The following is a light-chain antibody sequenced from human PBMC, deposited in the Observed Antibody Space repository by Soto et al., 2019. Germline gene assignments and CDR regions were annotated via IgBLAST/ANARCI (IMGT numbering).Light chain of an antibody. CDR1: QSVSGSY. CDR2: GAY. Sequence: ENVLPKSPGTVSLTPVYRSPISCIASQSVSGSYLAWYKQKPGQATRLLIYGAYSRATGIQDRFSGSGSGTDFTLTISSIEAEDFAVYYCKQRSNWLRTFGQGTTGDIK. J-gene: IGKJ1*01. V-gene: IGKV3D-20*02. CDR3: KQRSNWLRT.